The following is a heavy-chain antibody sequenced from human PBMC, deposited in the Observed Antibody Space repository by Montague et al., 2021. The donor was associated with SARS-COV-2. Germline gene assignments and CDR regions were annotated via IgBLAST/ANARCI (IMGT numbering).Heavy chain of an antibody. CDR3: ARDPNWGAH. CDR2: IKPDGSDK. Sequence: SLRLSCAASGSSFSTFWMTWVRQAPGKGLEWVASIKPDGSDKYYVESVKGRFTISRDNARNSLYLQLNNLRAEDTAVYYCARDPNWGAHWGQGNLVTVSS. CDR1: GSSFSTFW. V-gene: IGHV3-7*05. J-gene: IGHJ4*02. D-gene: IGHD7-27*01.